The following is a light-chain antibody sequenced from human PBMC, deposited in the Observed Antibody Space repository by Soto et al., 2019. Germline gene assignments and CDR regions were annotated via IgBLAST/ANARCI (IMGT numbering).Light chain of an antibody. CDR2: SVT. J-gene: IGKJ5*01. CDR3: QQYDGSPIT. Sequence: DIVLTQSPGTLSLSPGERATLSCRASQSVGRSYLAWYQHKPGQAPRLLISSVTKRATGIPDRFSGGGSGTDFTLTISRVEPEDFALYICQQYDGSPITFGQGTRLEIK. V-gene: IGKV3-20*01. CDR1: QSVGRSY.